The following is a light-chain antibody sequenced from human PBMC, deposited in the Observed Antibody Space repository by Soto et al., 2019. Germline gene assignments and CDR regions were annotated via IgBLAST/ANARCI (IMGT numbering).Light chain of an antibody. CDR1: QDIRGA. CDR3: QQFNTDPIT. J-gene: IGKJ5*01. CDR2: DVS. Sequence: AIQLTQSPSSLSASVGDRVTITCRASQDIRGALAWYQQKPGKAPKFLIFDVSTLQSGVPSRFSGSGSGTDFTLTISSLQPEDFGTYYCQQFNTDPITFGQGTRLEIK. V-gene: IGKV1-13*02.